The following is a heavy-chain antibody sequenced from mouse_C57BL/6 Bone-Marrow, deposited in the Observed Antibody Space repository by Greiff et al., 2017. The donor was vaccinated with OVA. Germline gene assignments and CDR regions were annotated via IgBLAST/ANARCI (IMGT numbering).Heavy chain of an antibody. CDR3: ASAVFAY. CDR2: IDPTDSDT. CDR1: GYTFTSYW. V-gene: IGHV1-50*01. Sequence: QVQLQQPGAELVKPGASVQLSCKASGYTFTSYWMQWVKQRPGQGLEWIGEIDPTDSDTNYNQKFKGKATLTVDTSSSTSYMQLNSLTSDDAAVYYCASAVFAYWGQGTVVTVSA. J-gene: IGHJ3*01.